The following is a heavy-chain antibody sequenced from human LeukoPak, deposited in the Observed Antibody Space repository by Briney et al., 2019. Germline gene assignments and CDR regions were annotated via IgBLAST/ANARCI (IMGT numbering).Heavy chain of an antibody. CDR1: GFTFSNSA. J-gene: IGHJ4*02. V-gene: IGHV3-21*01. D-gene: IGHD3-9*01. Sequence: PGRSLRPSCAPSGFTFSNSAMNWVRQVPGEGLEWVSSMDYENSLIYYAPSVRGRFTISRDNGRNSQYLEMHSLRLEDTAAYYCARDRVRYLRVGHYDYLGQGALVAVCS. CDR2: MDYENSLI. CDR3: ARDRVRYLRVGHYDY.